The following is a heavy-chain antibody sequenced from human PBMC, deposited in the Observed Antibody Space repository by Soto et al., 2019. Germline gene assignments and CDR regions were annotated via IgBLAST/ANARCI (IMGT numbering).Heavy chain of an antibody. D-gene: IGHD6-13*01. V-gene: IGHV3-48*03. CDR2: ISSSGSTI. Sequence: GGSLRLSCAASGFTFSSYEMNWVRQAPGKGLEWVSYISSSGSTIYYADSVKGRFTISRDNAKNSLYLQMNSLRAEDTAVYFCARDKARYSSSWFDYWGQGTLVTVSS. CDR1: GFTFSSYE. J-gene: IGHJ4*02. CDR3: ARDKARYSSSWFDY.